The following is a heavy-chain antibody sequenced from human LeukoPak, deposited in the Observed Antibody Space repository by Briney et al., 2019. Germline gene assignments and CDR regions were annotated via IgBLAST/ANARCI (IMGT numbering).Heavy chain of an antibody. CDR3: TTDRGLYDSSGYYYFATDI. CDR1: GFTFSNAW. J-gene: IGHJ3*02. CDR2: IKSKTDGGTT. V-gene: IGHV3-15*01. Sequence: GGSLRLSCAASGFTFSNAWMTWVRQAPGKGLEWVGRIKSKTDGGTTDYAASVKGRLTISRDDSKNTLYLQMNSLKTEDTAVYYCTTDRGLYDSSGYYYFATDIWGQGTMVTVSS. D-gene: IGHD3-22*01.